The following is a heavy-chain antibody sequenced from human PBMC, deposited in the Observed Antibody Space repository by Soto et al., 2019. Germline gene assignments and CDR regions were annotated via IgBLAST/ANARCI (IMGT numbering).Heavy chain of an antibody. V-gene: IGHV3-23*01. CDR2: ISGSGGSS. Sequence: PGGSLRLSCAASGFAFSTYAMTWVRQAPGKGLEWVSVISGSGGSSYYAASVKGRFTISRDNSKNTLYLQMNGLRAEDTALYYCAKVTKRAAAGRYEYYKYGMDVWGQGTT. J-gene: IGHJ6*02. CDR3: AKVTKRAAAGRYEYYKYGMDV. CDR1: GFAFSTYA. D-gene: IGHD6-13*01.